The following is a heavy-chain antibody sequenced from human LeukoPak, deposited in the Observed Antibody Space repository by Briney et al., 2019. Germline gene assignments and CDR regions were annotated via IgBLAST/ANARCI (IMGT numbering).Heavy chain of an antibody. V-gene: IGHV3-48*03. Sequence: GGSLRLSCAASGFTFSSYEMNWVRQAPGKGLEWVSYISSSGSTIYYADSVKGRFTISRDNSKNTLYLQMNSLRAEDTAVYYCASSGSYQGAFDIWGQGTMVTVSS. CDR3: ASSGSYQGAFDI. CDR2: ISSSGSTI. CDR1: GFTFSSYE. J-gene: IGHJ3*02. D-gene: IGHD1-26*01.